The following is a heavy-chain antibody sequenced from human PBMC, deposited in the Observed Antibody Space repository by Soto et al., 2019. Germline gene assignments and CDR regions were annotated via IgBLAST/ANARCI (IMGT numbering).Heavy chain of an antibody. CDR3: ARSDSGNFDY. CDR2: IYYSGST. Sequence: SETLSVTCTVAGGSISSSSYYWGWIRQPPGKGLEWIGSIYYSGSTYYNPSLKSRVTISVDTSKNQFSLKLSSVTAADTAVYYCARSDSGNFDYWGQGTLVTVSS. CDR1: GGSISSSSYY. V-gene: IGHV4-39*01. J-gene: IGHJ4*02. D-gene: IGHD1-26*01.